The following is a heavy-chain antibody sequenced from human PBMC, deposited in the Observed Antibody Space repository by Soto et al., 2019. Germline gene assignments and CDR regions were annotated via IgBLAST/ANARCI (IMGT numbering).Heavy chain of an antibody. Sequence: PSETLSLTCAVYGGSFSGYYGSWIRQPPGKGLEWIGEINHSGSTNYNPSLKSRVTISVDTSKNQFSLKLSSVTAADTAVYYCAREGALLYGGNPDYYYTVGVWGQGTTVTVSS. D-gene: IGHD4-17*01. CDR3: AREGALLYGGNPDYYYTVGV. V-gene: IGHV4-34*01. CDR1: GGSFSGYY. CDR2: INHSGST. J-gene: IGHJ6*02.